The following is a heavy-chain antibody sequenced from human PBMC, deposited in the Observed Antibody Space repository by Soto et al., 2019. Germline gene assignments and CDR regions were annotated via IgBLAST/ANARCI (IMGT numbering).Heavy chain of an antibody. D-gene: IGHD3-10*01. Sequence: PGESLKISCKGSGYSFTSYWIGWVRQMPGKGLEWMVIIYPGDSDTRYSPSFQGQVTISADKSISTAYLQWSSLKASDTAMYYCARHRPGAYYYGSGIDSGYDPLDYWGQGTLVTVSS. CDR2: IYPGDSDT. CDR3: ARHRPGAYYYGSGIDSGYDPLDY. CDR1: GYSFTSYW. J-gene: IGHJ4*02. V-gene: IGHV5-51*01.